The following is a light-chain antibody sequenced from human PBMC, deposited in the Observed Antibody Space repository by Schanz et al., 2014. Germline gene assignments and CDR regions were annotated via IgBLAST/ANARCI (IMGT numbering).Light chain of an antibody. CDR2: DVN. CDR1: SSDVGGYDY. Sequence: QSALTQPASVSGSPGQSITISCTGTSSDVGGYDYVSWYQQHPGKAPKLMIYDVNNRPSGVSHRFSGSKSGTTASLTISGLQAEDEADYYCSSYTSSSTLEVFGTGTKLTVL. V-gene: IGLV2-14*03. CDR3: SSYTSSSTLEV. J-gene: IGLJ1*01.